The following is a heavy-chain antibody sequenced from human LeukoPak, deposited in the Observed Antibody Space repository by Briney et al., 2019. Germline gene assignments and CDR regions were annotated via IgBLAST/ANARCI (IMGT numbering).Heavy chain of an antibody. D-gene: IGHD6-19*01. CDR2: ISGGTDTT. J-gene: IGHJ3*02. V-gene: IGHV3-23*01. CDR3: AKVKQQWLVLDAFHI. Sequence: QPGGTLRLCCAASGFTFSNYAMSWVRQAPGKGLEWVSTISGGTDTTYYADSVKGRFTISRDNSKNTLYLQMNSLRAEDTAIYYCAKVKQQWLVLDAFHIWGQGTMVTVSS. CDR1: GFTFSNYA.